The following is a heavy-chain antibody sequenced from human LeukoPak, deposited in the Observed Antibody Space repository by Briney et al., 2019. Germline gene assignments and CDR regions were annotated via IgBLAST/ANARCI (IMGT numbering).Heavy chain of an antibody. Sequence: GGSLRLSCAASGFTVSSDYVSWVRQAPGKGLEWVSVMYPGGSIYYADSVRGRFTISRDNSKNTVYLQMNGLRAEDTAVYYCARETFTIPFDYWGQGTLVTVSS. D-gene: IGHD5-24*01. CDR1: GFTVSSDY. J-gene: IGHJ4*02. V-gene: IGHV3-53*01. CDR2: MYPGGSI. CDR3: ARETFTIPFDY.